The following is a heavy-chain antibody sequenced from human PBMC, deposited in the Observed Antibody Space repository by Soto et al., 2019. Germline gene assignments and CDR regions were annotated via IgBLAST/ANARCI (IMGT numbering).Heavy chain of an antibody. CDR1: GYTLTELS. V-gene: IGHV1-24*01. D-gene: IGHD2-2*01. CDR3: ATHCSSTSCYYYYGMDV. J-gene: IGHJ6*02. Sequence: ASVKFSCKVSGYTLTELSMHWVRQAPGKGHEWMGGFDPEDGETIYAQKFQGRVTMTEDTSTDTAYMELSSLRSEDTAVYYCATHCSSTSCYYYYGMDVWGQGTTVTVSS. CDR2: FDPEDGET.